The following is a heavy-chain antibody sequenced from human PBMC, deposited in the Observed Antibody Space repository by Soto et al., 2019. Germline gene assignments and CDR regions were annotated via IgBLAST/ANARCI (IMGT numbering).Heavy chain of an antibody. CDR1: GYRFTNYW. CDR2: IYPGDSDT. D-gene: IGHD5-18*01. CDR3: ARRRGYIYGSGGGRYYYVIDC. J-gene: IGHJ6*02. V-gene: IGHV5-51*01. Sequence: GESLKLSCQGSGYRFTNYWIGWVRQMPGKGLEWMGIIYPGDSDTRYSQSFQGQVTISADKPISTAYLQWSSLKASDTAMYYWARRRGYIYGSGGGRYYYVIDCWDQVTTVAFSS.